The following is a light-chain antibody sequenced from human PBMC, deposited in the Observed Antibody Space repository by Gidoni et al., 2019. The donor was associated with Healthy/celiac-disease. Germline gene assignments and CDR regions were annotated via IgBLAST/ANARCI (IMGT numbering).Light chain of an antibody. J-gene: IGKJ5*01. CDR3: QQCGSSPPIT. CDR1: QSVSSSY. CDR2: GAS. V-gene: IGKV3-20*01. Sequence: EIVLTQSPGNLSLSPGERATLSCRASQSVSSSYLAWYQQKPGQAPRLLIYGASSRATGIPDRFSGSGSGTDFTLTISRLEPEDFAVYYCQQCGSSPPITFGQGTRLEIK.